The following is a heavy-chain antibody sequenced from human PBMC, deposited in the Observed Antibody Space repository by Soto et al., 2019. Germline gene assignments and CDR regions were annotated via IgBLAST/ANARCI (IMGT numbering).Heavy chain of an antibody. CDR2: IYYSGST. CDR3: ARHVGWSTSSSFYY. CDR1: GGSISSSSFY. V-gene: IGHV4-39*01. Sequence: SETLSLTCTVSGGSISSSSFYWGWIRQPPGKGLEWIGSIYYSGSTYYNPSLKSRVTMSVDTSKNQFSLKVSSVTAADTAVYYCARHVGWSTSSSFYYWGQGTLVTVSS. D-gene: IGHD6-6*01. J-gene: IGHJ4*02.